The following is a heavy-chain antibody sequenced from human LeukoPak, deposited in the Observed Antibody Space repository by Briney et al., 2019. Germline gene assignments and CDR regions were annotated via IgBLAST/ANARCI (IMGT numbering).Heavy chain of an antibody. CDR1: GGSISSGDYY. J-gene: IGHJ6*03. CDR3: ATIRGSEGDYYYYMDV. CDR2: IYYSGST. Sequence: SETLSLTCTVSGGSISSGDYYWSWIRQPPGKGLEWIGYIYYSGSTYYNPSLKSRVTISVDTSKNQFSLKLSSVTAADTAVYYCATIRGSEGDYYYYMDVWGKGTTVTVSS. D-gene: IGHD3-9*01. V-gene: IGHV4-30-4*02.